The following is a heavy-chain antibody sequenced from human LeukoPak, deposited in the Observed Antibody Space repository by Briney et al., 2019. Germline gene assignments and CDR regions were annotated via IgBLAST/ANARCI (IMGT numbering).Heavy chain of an antibody. Sequence: ASVKVSCKASGYTFTDYYMHWVRQAPGQGLEWMGRIYPNSGGTNYAQKFQGRVAMTRDTSISTAYMGLSRLRSDDTAVYYCAALLAASGNWFDPWGQGTLVTVSS. CDR3: AALLAASGNWFDP. CDR1: GYTFTDYY. CDR2: IYPNSGGT. D-gene: IGHD6-13*01. V-gene: IGHV1-2*06. J-gene: IGHJ5*02.